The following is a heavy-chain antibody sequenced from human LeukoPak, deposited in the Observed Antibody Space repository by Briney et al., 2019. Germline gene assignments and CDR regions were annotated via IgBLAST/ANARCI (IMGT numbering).Heavy chain of an antibody. CDR3: AKLAEGWFGELLYIEDY. CDR1: GFTFRSYA. D-gene: IGHD3-10*01. J-gene: IGHJ4*02. Sequence: GGSLRLSCAASGFTFRSYAMHWVRQAPGKGLEWVSAISGSGGSTYYADSVKGRFTISRDNSKNTLYLQMNSLRAEDTAVYYCAKLAEGWFGELLYIEDYWGQGTLVTVSS. CDR2: ISGSGGST. V-gene: IGHV3-23*01.